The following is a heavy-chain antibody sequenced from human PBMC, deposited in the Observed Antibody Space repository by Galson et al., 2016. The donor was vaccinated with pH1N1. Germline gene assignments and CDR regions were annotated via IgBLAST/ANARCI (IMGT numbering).Heavy chain of an antibody. J-gene: IGHJ4*02. CDR3: ARMQYGDYVGYFDY. Sequence: PALVKPTQTLTLTCTFSGFSLGTSGMCVSWIRQPPGKALEWLALIDWDDDKYYTTSLKTRLTISKDTSKNQVVLTMTNMDPVDTATYYCARMQYGDYVGYFDYWGQGTLVTVSS. CDR1: GFSLGTSGMC. V-gene: IGHV2-70*01. D-gene: IGHD4-17*01. CDR2: IDWDDDK.